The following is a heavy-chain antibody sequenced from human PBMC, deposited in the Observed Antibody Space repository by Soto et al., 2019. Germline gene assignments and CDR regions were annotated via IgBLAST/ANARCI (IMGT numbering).Heavy chain of an antibody. Sequence: SETLSLTCAVSGGSISSGGYSWSWIRQPPGKGLEWIGYIYHGSTYYNPSLKSRVTISVDRSKNQVSLQLNSVTPEDTAVYYCAGNYYVSGSYYSSFDYWGQGTLVTVSS. V-gene: IGHV4-30-2*01. CDR3: AGNYYVSGSYYSSFDY. CDR1: GGSISSGGYS. D-gene: IGHD3-10*01. CDR2: IYHGST. J-gene: IGHJ4*02.